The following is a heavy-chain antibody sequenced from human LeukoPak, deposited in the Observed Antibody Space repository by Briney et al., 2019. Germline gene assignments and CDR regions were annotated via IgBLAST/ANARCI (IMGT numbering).Heavy chain of an antibody. CDR3: AKCRDYYDSSGFYTYDV. J-gene: IGHJ3*01. CDR1: GYDFPSYY. Sequence: GEPLKISCVTSGYDFPSYYIAWVRQMPGKGPEWMGVIFPGDSDTRYNPAFKGQVTMSVDTSVDTAYLQWSSLKASDAAMYFCAKCRDYYDSSGFYTYDVWGHGTRVIV. CDR2: IFPGDSDT. D-gene: IGHD3-22*01. V-gene: IGHV5-51*01.